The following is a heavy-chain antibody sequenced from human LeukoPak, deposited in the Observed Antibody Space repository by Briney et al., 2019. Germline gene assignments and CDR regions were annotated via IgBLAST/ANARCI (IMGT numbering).Heavy chain of an antibody. J-gene: IGHJ4*02. CDR1: GYTFTSYD. D-gene: IGHD2-2*01. V-gene: IGHV1-8*01. CDR3: ARGPVRGGVNY. Sequence: GASVKVSCKASGYTFTSYDINWVRQATGQGLEWMGWMNPNSGNTGYAQKLQGRVTMTTDTSTSTAYMELRSLRSDDTAVYYCARGPVRGGVNYWGQGTLVTVSS. CDR2: MNPNSGNT.